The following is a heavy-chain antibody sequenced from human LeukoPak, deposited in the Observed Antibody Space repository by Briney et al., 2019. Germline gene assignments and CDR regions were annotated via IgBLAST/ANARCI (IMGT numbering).Heavy chain of an antibody. CDR2: IKSKTDGGST. CDR1: GLTFSSAW. D-gene: IGHD2-15*01. V-gene: IGHV3-15*01. J-gene: IGHJ4*02. Sequence: PGGSLRLSCAVSGLTFSSAWMTWLRQTPGKGLEGVARIKSKTDGGSTDYAAPVKGRFTISRDDSKNTVFLQMNSLTIDDTAVYYCATEGYCSGGNCYSFDYWGQGTLVTVSS. CDR3: ATEGYCSGGNCYSFDY.